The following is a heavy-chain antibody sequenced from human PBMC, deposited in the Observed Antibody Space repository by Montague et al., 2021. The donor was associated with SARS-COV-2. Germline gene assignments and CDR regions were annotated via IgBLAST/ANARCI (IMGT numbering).Heavy chain of an antibody. Sequence: SETLSLTCVVSSGSISPSDTHYWGWVRQAPGKVLEWIATISYSGTTSYTPPLRSRVTISVDTSKNQLPLNLSSVTAADTAVYYCARPATCQAFDPWGQGTLVTVSS. CDR2: ISYSGTT. D-gene: IGHD5/OR15-5a*01. CDR3: ARPATCQAFDP. CDR1: SGSISPSDTHY. V-gene: IGHV4-39*01. J-gene: IGHJ5*02.